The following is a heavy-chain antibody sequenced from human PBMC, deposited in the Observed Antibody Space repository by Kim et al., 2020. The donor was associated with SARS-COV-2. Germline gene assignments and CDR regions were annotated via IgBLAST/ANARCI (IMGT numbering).Heavy chain of an antibody. V-gene: IGHV3-11*06. CDR2: ISNSRSNT. J-gene: IGHJ6*02. CDR3: ARDGQTYYYYVMDF. CDR1: GFTFSDYY. Sequence: GGSLRLSCAASGFTFSDYYMSWIRQAPGKGLEWVSDISNSRSNTNYADSVKGRFTISRDNAKNSLYLQMNSLRAEDTAVYYCARDGQTYYYYVMDFWGQGTTVTVSS.